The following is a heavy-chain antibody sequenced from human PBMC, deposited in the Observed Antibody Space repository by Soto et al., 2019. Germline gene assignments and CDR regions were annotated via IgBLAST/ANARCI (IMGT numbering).Heavy chain of an antibody. CDR2: INAGNGNT. D-gene: IGHD3-22*01. Sequence: VQLVQSGSEEKKPGASVKVSCKASGYTFTSYAMHWVRQAPGQRLEWMGWINAGNGNTKYSQKFQGRVTITRDTAASTAYMDLSSLRSEDTAVYYCARGSGYYYWDDYWGQGTLVTVSS. CDR3: ARGSGYYYWDDY. J-gene: IGHJ4*02. V-gene: IGHV1-3*05. CDR1: GYTFTSYA.